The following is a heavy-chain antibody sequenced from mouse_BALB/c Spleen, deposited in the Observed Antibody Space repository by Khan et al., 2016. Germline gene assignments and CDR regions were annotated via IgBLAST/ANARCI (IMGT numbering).Heavy chain of an antibody. J-gene: IGHJ3*01. CDR3: ASLHYYGRFAY. D-gene: IGHD1-2*01. Sequence: EVKLLESGGGLVQPGGSLKLSCAASGFDFSRYWMSWVRQAPGKGLEWIGEINPDSSTINYTPSLKDKFIISRDNAKNTLYLQMSKVRSADTALYYCASLHYYGRFAYWGQGTLVTVSA. CDR2: INPDSSTI. CDR1: GFDFSRYW. V-gene: IGHV4-1*02.